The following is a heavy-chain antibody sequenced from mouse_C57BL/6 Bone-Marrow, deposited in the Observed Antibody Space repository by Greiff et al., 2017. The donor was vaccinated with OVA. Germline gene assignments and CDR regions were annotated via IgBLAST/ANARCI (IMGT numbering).Heavy chain of an antibody. Sequence: QAQLQQSGAELVRPGASVKLSCKASGYTFTDYYINWVKQRPGQGLEWIARIYPGSGNTYYNEKFKGKATLTAEKSSSTAYMQLSSLTSEDSAVYFCAREGRYDYDDRPWGQGTTLTVSS. CDR2: IYPGSGNT. J-gene: IGHJ2*01. D-gene: IGHD2-4*01. CDR3: AREGRYDYDDRP. CDR1: GYTFTDYY. V-gene: IGHV1-76*01.